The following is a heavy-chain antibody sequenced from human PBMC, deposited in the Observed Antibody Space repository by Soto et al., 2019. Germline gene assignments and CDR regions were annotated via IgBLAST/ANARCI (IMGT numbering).Heavy chain of an antibody. CDR3: ATLASIQPERFDY. Sequence: GGALRLSCAASGFTFSSYWMHWVRQAPGKGLVWVSRINSDGSSTTYADSVKGRFTVSRDNAKNTLYLQMKSLRGEDTALYYCATLASIQPERFDYWGQGTQVTVSS. CDR1: GFTFSSYW. J-gene: IGHJ4*02. D-gene: IGHD1-1*01. V-gene: IGHV3-74*01. CDR2: INSDGSST.